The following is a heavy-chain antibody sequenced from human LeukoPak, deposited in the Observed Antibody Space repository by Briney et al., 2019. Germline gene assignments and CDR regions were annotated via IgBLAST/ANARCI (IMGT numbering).Heavy chain of an antibody. D-gene: IGHD6-19*01. CDR2: INTDGTVN. CDR3: ATKQWLAPPPDS. Sequence: GGSLRLSCAASGFTFSKYWMLWVRQAPGKGLESVSRINTDGTVNTYADSVKGRFTVSRDNADTTMFMQMNSVRDEDTAVYYCATKQWLAPPPDSWGQGTPVTVSS. J-gene: IGHJ4*02. CDR1: GFTFSKYW. V-gene: IGHV3-74*01.